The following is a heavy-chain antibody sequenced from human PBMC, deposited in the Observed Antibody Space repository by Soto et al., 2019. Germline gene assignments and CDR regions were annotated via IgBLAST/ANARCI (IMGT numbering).Heavy chain of an antibody. CDR2: ISAYNGNT. CDR3: AREGYCTNGVCPTTFYYYYGMDV. V-gene: IGHV1-18*01. D-gene: IGHD2-8*01. J-gene: IGHJ6*02. CDR1: GYTFTSYG. Sequence: ASVKVSCKASGYTFTSYGISWVRQAPGQGLEWMGWISAYNGNTNYAQKLQGRVTMTTDTSTSTAYMELRSLRSDDTAVYYCAREGYCTNGVCPTTFYYYYGMDVWGQGTTVTVS.